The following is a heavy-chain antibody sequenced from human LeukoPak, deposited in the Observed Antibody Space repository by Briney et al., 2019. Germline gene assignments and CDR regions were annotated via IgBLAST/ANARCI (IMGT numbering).Heavy chain of an antibody. J-gene: IGHJ4*02. Sequence: SETLPLTCTVSGGSISSYYWSWIRQPPGKGLEWIGYIYYSGSTNYNPSLKGRVTISVDTSKNQFSLKLSSVTAADTAVYYCARIDYYDSSGFLVDYWGQGTLVTVSS. V-gene: IGHV4-59*01. D-gene: IGHD3-22*01. CDR3: ARIDYYDSSGFLVDY. CDR2: IYYSGST. CDR1: GGSISSYY.